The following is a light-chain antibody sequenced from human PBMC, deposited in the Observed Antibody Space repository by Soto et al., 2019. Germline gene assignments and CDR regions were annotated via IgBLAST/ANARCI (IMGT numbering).Light chain of an antibody. CDR2: GAS. J-gene: IGKJ3*01. V-gene: IGKV3-20*01. Sequence: ENVLTQSPGTLSFSPGERATLSCTASQSIASNYLGWYQQKPGQAPRLPIYGASSRATGIADRFSGSGSGTDFTLSISRVEPEDCGVYYCQHYGTSQFTFGPGSKVQIK. CDR1: QSIASNY. CDR3: QHYGTSQFT.